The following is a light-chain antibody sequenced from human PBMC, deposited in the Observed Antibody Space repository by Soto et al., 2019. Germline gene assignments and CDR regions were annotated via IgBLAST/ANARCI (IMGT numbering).Light chain of an antibody. CDR1: SSDVGGYNY. Sequence: QSVLTQPASVSASPGQSITISCTGTSSDVGGYNYVSWYQQHPGKAPKLLIYDVSNRPSRVSDRFSGSKSGDTASLTISGLQAEDEADYYCSSYTSSNTFVFGTGTKVTVL. J-gene: IGLJ1*01. V-gene: IGLV2-14*03. CDR2: DVS. CDR3: SSYTSSNTFV.